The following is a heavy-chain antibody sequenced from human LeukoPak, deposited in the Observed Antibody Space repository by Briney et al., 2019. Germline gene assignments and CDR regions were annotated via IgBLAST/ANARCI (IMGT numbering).Heavy chain of an antibody. J-gene: IGHJ5*02. Sequence: ASVKVSCKASGYTFTGYYMHWVRQAPGQGLEWMGWINPNSGGTNYAQKLQGRVTMTTDTSTSTAYMELRSLRSDDTAVYYCARGPVGATYGGWFDPWGQGTLVTVSS. CDR1: GYTFTGYY. CDR2: INPNSGGT. V-gene: IGHV1-2*02. D-gene: IGHD1-26*01. CDR3: ARGPVGATYGGWFDP.